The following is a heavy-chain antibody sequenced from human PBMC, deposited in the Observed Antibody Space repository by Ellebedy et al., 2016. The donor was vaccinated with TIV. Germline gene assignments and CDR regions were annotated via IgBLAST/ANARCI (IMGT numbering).Heavy chain of an antibody. Sequence: ASVKVSCKASGYTFTNYGINWVRQAPGQGLEWMGWISAYNGNTNYAQKLQGRVTMTTDTSTSTAYMELRSLRSDDTAVYYCARGSSSSWYGGAFDIWGQGTMVTVSS. CDR3: ARGSSSSWYGGAFDI. CDR2: ISAYNGNT. CDR1: GYTFTNYG. D-gene: IGHD6-13*01. V-gene: IGHV1-18*04. J-gene: IGHJ3*02.